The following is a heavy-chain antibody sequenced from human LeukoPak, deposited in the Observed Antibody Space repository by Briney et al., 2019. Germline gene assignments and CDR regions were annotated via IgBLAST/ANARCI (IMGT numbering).Heavy chain of an antibody. Sequence: RASETLSLTCTVSGGSISSYYWSWIRQPPGKGLEWIGYISYTGSTNYNPSLKSRVTISVDTSKNQFSLKLTSVTAADTAVYYCARDKSLRGNWYGNDHWGQGALVTVSS. CDR3: ARDKSLRGNWYGNDH. V-gene: IGHV4-59*01. CDR2: ISYTGST. D-gene: IGHD1-1*01. J-gene: IGHJ4*02. CDR1: GGSISSYY.